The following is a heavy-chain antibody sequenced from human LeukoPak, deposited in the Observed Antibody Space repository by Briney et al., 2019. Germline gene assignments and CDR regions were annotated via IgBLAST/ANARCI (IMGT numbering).Heavy chain of an antibody. CDR1: GYTFTSYG. Sequence: ASVKVSCKASGYTFTSYGISWVRQAPGQGLEWMGWISAYNGNTNYAQKLQGRVTMTTDTSTSTAYMELRSLRSDDTAVYYCARDMVRGQYLPDFDYWGQGTLVTVSS. V-gene: IGHV1-18*01. D-gene: IGHD3-10*01. J-gene: IGHJ4*02. CDR3: ARDMVRGQYLPDFDY. CDR2: ISAYNGNT.